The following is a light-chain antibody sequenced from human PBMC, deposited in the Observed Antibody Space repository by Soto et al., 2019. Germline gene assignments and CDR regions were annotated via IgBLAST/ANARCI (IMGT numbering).Light chain of an antibody. CDR3: QQRNTWPPT. J-gene: IGKJ4*01. CDR1: QSVSSY. V-gene: IGKV3-11*01. CDR2: DAY. Sequence: EIVLTHSPATLSLSPGERATLSCRASQSVSSYLAWYQQKPGQAPRLLIYDAYSRATGIPARFSGSGSGTDYTLTISSLEPEDFTVYFCQQRNTWPPTFGGGTKVEIK.